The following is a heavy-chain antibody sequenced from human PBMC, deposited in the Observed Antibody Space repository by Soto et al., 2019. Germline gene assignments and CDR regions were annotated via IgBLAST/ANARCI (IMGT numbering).Heavy chain of an antibody. CDR2: IYASGNT. CDR3: ARDLKFGQADY. Sequence: PSETLSLTCTVSGGSFSSYCWSWIRQPSGKGPEWIGRIYASGNTNYNPSLKGRVTMSVDTSKNQFSLKLRSVTAADTAVYYCARDLKFGQADYWGQGSQVTVSS. V-gene: IGHV4-4*07. CDR1: GGSFSSYC. D-gene: IGHD3-10*01. J-gene: IGHJ4*02.